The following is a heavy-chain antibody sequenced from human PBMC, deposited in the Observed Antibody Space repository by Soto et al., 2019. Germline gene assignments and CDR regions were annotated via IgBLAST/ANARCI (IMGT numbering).Heavy chain of an antibody. D-gene: IGHD2-2*01. CDR3: ERAQDIVVVPAALDV. V-gene: IGHV4-59*01. J-gene: IGHJ6*02. CDR2: IYYSGST. Sequence: RSLTCTVSGGSISSYYWSWIRQPPGKGLEWIGYIYYSGSTNYNPSLKSRVTISVDTSKNQFSLKLSSVTAADTAVYYCERAQDIVVVPAALDVWGQGTTVTVYS. CDR1: GGSISSYY.